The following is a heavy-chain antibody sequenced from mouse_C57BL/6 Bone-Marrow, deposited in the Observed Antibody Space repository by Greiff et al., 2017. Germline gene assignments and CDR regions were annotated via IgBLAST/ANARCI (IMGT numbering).Heavy chain of an antibody. CDR2: IYPGSGNT. Sequence: VQLQQSGAELVRPGASVKLSCKASGYTFTDYYINWVKQRPGQGLEWIAMIYPGSGNTYYNEKFKGKATLTAEKSSSTAYMQLSSLTSEDSAVYFCARFYYYGSSPHWYFDVWGTGTTVTVSS. V-gene: IGHV1-76*01. CDR3: ARFYYYGSSPHWYFDV. CDR1: GYTFTDYY. J-gene: IGHJ1*03. D-gene: IGHD1-1*01.